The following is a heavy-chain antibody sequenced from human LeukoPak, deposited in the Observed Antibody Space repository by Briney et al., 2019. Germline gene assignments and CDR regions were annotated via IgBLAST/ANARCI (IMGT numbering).Heavy chain of an antibody. V-gene: IGHV4-34*01. CDR2: INDSGST. D-gene: IGHD3-22*01. Sequence: PSETLSLTCAVYGGSFSGYYWSWIRQPPGKGLEWIGEINDSGSTNYNPSLKSRVTISVDTSKNQFSLKLSSVTAADTAVYYCARGNYYDSSGYWNDYWGQGTLVTVSS. CDR3: ARGNYYDSSGYWNDY. CDR1: GGSFSGYY. J-gene: IGHJ4*02.